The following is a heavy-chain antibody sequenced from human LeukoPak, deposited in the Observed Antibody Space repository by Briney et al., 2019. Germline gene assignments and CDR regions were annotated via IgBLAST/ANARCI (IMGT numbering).Heavy chain of an antibody. D-gene: IGHD3-10*01. CDR2: ISYDGSNK. Sequence: GRSLRLSCAASGFTFSSYAIHWVRQAPGKGLEWVAVISYDGSNKYYADSVKGRFTISRDNSKNTLYLQMNSLRAEDTAVYYCTGNYYGSGSYADFDYWGQGTLVTVSS. CDR1: GFTFSSYA. V-gene: IGHV3-30*04. CDR3: TGNYYGSGSYADFDY. J-gene: IGHJ4*02.